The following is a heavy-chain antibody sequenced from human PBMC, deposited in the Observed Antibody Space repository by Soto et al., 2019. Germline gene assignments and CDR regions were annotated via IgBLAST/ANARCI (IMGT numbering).Heavy chain of an antibody. CDR3: ARCPLYWVVDAFDI. Sequence: QVQLQESGPGLVKPSETLSLTCTVSGGSISSYYWSWIRQPAGKGLEWIGRIYTSGSTNYNPSLKSRVTMSVDTSKNQFSLKLSSVTAAVTAVYYCARCPLYWVVDAFDIWGQGTMVTVSS. CDR1: GGSISSYY. D-gene: IGHD2-15*01. V-gene: IGHV4-4*07. CDR2: IYTSGST. J-gene: IGHJ3*02.